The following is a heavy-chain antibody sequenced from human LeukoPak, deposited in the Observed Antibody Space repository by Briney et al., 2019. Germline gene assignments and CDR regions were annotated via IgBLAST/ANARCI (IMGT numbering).Heavy chain of an antibody. V-gene: IGHV3-30*02. CDR3: ANGGDSSSWYRYYFDY. J-gene: IGHJ4*02. CDR2: IRYDGSNK. Sequence: GGSLRLSCAASGFTFSSYWMSWVRQAPGKGLEWVAFIRYDGSNKYYADSVKGRFTISRDNSKNTLYLQMNSLRAEDTAVYYCANGGDSSSWYRYYFDYWGQGTLVTVSS. CDR1: GFTFSSYW. D-gene: IGHD6-13*01.